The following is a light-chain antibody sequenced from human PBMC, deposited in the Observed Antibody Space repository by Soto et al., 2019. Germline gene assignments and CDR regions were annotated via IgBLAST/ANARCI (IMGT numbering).Light chain of an antibody. CDR2: EVS. CDR3: TSYTRDTALV. J-gene: IGLJ1*01. Sequence: QSVLTQAAAVSGSPGRSITISCTGTPGDVGTYNYVSWYQHHPGNAPKLIIYEVSNRPSGVSNRFSGSKSGSTASLTISGLQAEDEADYHCTSYTRDTALVFGTGTKVTVL. V-gene: IGLV2-14*01. CDR1: PGDVGTYNY.